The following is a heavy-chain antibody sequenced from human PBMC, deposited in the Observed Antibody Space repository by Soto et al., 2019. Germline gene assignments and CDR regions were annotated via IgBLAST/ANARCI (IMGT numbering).Heavy chain of an antibody. J-gene: IGHJ4*02. CDR1: GFTFSSYA. V-gene: IGHV3-30-3*01. CDR2: ISYDGSNK. Sequence: GGSLRLSCAASGFTFSSYAMHWVRQAPGKGLEWVAVISYDGSNKYYADSVKGRFTISRDNSKNTLYLQMNSLRAEDTAVYYCLLRSTDYWGQGTLVTVSS. D-gene: IGHD4-17*01. CDR3: LLRSTDY.